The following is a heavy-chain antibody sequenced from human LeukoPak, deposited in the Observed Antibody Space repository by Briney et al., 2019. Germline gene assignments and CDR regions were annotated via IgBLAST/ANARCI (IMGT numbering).Heavy chain of an antibody. CDR2: MNPNSGNT. CDR3: ARSVYGVDYYYYGMDV. V-gene: IGHV1-8*01. J-gene: IGHJ6*02. D-gene: IGHD4-17*01. Sequence: ASVKVSCKASGYTFTSYDINWVRQATGQGLEWMGWMNPNSGNTGYAQKFQGRVTMTRNTSISTAYMELSSLRSEDTAVYYCARSVYGVDYYYYGMDVWGQGTTVTVSS. CDR1: GYTFTSYD.